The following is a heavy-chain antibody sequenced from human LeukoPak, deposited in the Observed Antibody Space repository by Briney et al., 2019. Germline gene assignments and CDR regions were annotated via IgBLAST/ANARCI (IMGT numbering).Heavy chain of an antibody. CDR2: INWNGVKT. D-gene: IGHD3-10*01. CDR1: GFTFEDFG. CDR3: ARDSGIWFGTRDAFDI. V-gene: IGHV3-20*01. J-gene: IGHJ3*02. Sequence: GGSLRLSCAASGFTFEDFGMTWVRQVPGKGPEWVSGINWNGVKTHYADSVKGRFTISRDNAKNTLYLEMNSLRVDDTALYHCARDSGIWFGTRDAFDIWGQGTMVTVST.